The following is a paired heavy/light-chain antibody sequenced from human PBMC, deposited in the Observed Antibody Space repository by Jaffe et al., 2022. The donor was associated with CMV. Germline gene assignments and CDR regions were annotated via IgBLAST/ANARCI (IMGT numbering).Heavy chain of an antibody. J-gene: IGHJ4*02. V-gene: IGHV3-23*01. CDR2: VSGSGGTT. CDR3: AKDLSAGGASQN. Sequence: EVHLLESGGGLVQPGGSLRLSCAASGFTFNRYAMTWVRQAPGKGLEWVSGVSGSGGTTWYADSVKGRFTISRDTSRNTLYLQMNSLRVEDTALYYCAKDLSAGGASQNWGQGTLVTVSS. D-gene: IGHD3-16*01. CDR1: GFTFNRYA.
Light chain of an antibody. J-gene: IGKJ4*01. CDR3: QQLDSFPLT. V-gene: IGKV1-9*01. CDR1: QDIMNY. Sequence: IQLTQSPSSLSASVGDRVTITCRASQDIMNYLAWYQQKPGKAPKLLIYAASALQSGVPSRFSGSGSGTDFTLTISSLQPDDFATYYCQQLDSFPLTFGGGTKVEI. CDR2: AAS.